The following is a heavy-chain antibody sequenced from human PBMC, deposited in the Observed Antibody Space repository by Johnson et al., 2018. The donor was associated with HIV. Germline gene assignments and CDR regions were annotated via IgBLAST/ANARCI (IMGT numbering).Heavy chain of an antibody. D-gene: IGHD2-15*01. V-gene: IGHV3-66*01. CDR1: GFTVRSNY. CDR2: SCSGGRT. CDR3: ARSYCSGGSCYLGAFDI. J-gene: IGHJ3*02. Sequence: VQLVVSGVGVVEPARSLRLSCAASGFTVRSNYMSLVRQAPWKGLEWVSDSSCSGGRTYYEESVTGRFTISSDNSKNTLYLQMNSLRAGDTAVYYCARSYCSGGSCYLGAFDIGGQGTMVTGS.